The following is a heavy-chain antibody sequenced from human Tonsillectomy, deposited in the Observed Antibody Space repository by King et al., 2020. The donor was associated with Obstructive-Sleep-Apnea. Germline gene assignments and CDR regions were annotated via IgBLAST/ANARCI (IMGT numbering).Heavy chain of an antibody. D-gene: IGHD6-19*01. V-gene: IGHV3-23*04. CDR3: AKILGRALAGDWVDY. Sequence: VQLVESGGGLVQPGGSLRLSCAASGFTFNNYAMSWVRQAPGKGPEWVSTISGSGATTYDVDSVKGRFTISRDNSKNTLYLQMNNLRAEDTAIYYCAKILGRALAGDWVDYWGRGTLVTVSS. CDR1: GFTFNNYA. J-gene: IGHJ4*02. CDR2: ISGSGATT.